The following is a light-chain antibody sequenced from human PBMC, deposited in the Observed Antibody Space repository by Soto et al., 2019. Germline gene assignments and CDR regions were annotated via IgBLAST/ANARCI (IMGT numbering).Light chain of an antibody. Sequence: EIVLTQSPATLSLSPGESATLSCRASRSVSSNLAWYQQKPGQAPRLLIYGASTGATGIPARFSGSGSGTEFTLTISSLQSEDFAVYYCQQYNNWWTFGQGTKVDNK. J-gene: IGKJ1*01. V-gene: IGKV3-15*01. CDR2: GAS. CDR1: RSVSSN. CDR3: QQYNNWWT.